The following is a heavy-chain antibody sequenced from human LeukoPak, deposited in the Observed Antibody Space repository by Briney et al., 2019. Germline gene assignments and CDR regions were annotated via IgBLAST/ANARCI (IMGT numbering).Heavy chain of an antibody. Sequence: SETLSLTCTVSGCSISSYYWSWIRQPPGKGLEWIGYIYYSGSTNYNPSLKSRVTISVDTSKNQFSLKLSSVTAADTAVYYCARDALSGYYYDSSGYYLNWFDPWGQGTLVTVSS. CDR3: ARDALSGYYYDSSGYYLNWFDP. D-gene: IGHD3-22*01. CDR2: IYYSGST. CDR1: GCSISSYY. V-gene: IGHV4-59*01. J-gene: IGHJ5*02.